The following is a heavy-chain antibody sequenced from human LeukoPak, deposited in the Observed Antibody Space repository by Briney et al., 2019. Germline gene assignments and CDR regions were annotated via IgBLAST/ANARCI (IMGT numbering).Heavy chain of an antibody. Sequence: SETLSLTCTVCGGSISRYYWSWIRQPAGEGVEWIGCIYTSGSTNYNPSLKSRVTMSVDTSKNQFSLKLSSVTAADTAVYYCAREEYDYVWGSYRPNWFDPWGQGTLVTVSS. D-gene: IGHD3-16*02. V-gene: IGHV4-4*07. CDR2: IYTSGST. CDR3: AREEYDYVWGSYRPNWFDP. J-gene: IGHJ5*02. CDR1: GGSISRYY.